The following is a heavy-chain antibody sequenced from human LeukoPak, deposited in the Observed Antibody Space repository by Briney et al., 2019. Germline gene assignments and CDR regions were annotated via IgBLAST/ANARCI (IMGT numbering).Heavy chain of an antibody. D-gene: IGHD3-22*01. CDR3: ARDCLDGDSSGYYDY. CDR2: INPSGGST. Sequence: ASVKVSCKASGYTFTSYYMHWVRQDPGQGLEWMGIINPSGGSTTYAQKFQGRVTMTRDTSTSTVYMELSSLRSEDTAVYYCARDCLDGDSSGYYDYWGQGTLVTVSS. J-gene: IGHJ4*02. CDR1: GYTFTSYY. V-gene: IGHV1-46*01.